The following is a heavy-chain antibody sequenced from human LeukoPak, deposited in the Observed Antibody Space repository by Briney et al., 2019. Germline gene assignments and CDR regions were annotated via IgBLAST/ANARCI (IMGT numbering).Heavy chain of an antibody. Sequence: SETLSLTCAVYGESFSGYYWSWIRQPPGKGLEWIGEINHSGSTNYNPSLKSRVTISVDTSKNQFSLKLSSVTAADTAVYYCARSHSRYYFDYWGQGTLVTVSS. V-gene: IGHV4-34*01. J-gene: IGHJ4*02. CDR3: ARSHSRYYFDY. CDR2: INHSGST. CDR1: GESFSGYY.